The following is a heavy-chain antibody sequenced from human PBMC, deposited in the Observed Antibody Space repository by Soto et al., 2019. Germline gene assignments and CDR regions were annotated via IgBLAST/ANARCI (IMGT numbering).Heavy chain of an antibody. Sequence: GGSLRLSCAASGFTFSSYWMDWVRQAPGKGLEWVANIKQDGSDKYYVDSVKGRFTISRDNAKNSLFLQMNSLKAEDTAVYYCAKGTGSYSDWGQGILVTVSS. D-gene: IGHD3-10*01. V-gene: IGHV3-7*01. CDR3: AKGTGSYSD. J-gene: IGHJ4*02. CDR2: IKQDGSDK. CDR1: GFTFSSYW.